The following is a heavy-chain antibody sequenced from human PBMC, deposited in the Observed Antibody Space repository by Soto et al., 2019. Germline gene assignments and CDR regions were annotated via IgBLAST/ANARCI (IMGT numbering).Heavy chain of an antibody. CDR2: ISYDGSNK. CDR3: AKDRCSSTSCYHADY. D-gene: IGHD2-2*01. J-gene: IGHJ4*02. V-gene: IGHV3-30*18. Sequence: GGSLRLSCAASGFTFSSYGMHWVRQAPGKGLEWVAVISYDGSNKYYADSVKGRFTISRDNSKNTLYLQMNSLGAEDTAVYYCAKDRCSSTSCYHADYWGQGTLVTVSS. CDR1: GFTFSSYG.